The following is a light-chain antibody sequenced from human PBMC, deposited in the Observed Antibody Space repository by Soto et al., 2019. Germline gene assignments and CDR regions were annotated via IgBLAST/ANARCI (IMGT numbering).Light chain of an antibody. CDR2: EVS. V-gene: IGLV2-14*01. CDR3: SSYKRSSNLL. CDR1: SSDVGAYNY. Sequence: QSVLTQPASVSGSPGQSVTISCTGTSSDVGAYNYVSWYQQHPGKAPKLMIYEVSNRPSGVSNRFSGSKSGNTASLTISGLQADEEADYYCSSYKRSSNLLFGGGTKVTVL. J-gene: IGLJ2*01.